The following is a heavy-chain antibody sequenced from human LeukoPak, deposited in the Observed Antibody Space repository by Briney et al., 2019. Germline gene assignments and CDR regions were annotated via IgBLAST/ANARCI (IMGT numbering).Heavy chain of an antibody. CDR3: ARVVNYYDSSGYYPRCYFDY. Sequence: SETLSLTCTVSGYSISSGYYWGWIRQPPGKGLEWIGSIYHSGSTYYNPSLKSRVTISVDTSKNQFSLKLSSVTAADTAVYYCARVVNYYDSSGYYPRCYFDYWGQGTLVTVSS. CDR2: IYHSGST. V-gene: IGHV4-38-2*02. D-gene: IGHD3-22*01. CDR1: GYSISSGYY. J-gene: IGHJ4*02.